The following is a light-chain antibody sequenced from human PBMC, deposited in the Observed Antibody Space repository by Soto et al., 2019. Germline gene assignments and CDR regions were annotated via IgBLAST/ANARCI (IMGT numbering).Light chain of an antibody. CDR3: SSYTSSSTPPYV. J-gene: IGLJ1*01. Sequence: QSVLPQPASVSGTPGQSITISCTGTSSDVGGYNYVSWYQQHPGKAPKLMIYEVSNRPSGVSNRFSGSKSGNTASLTISGLQAEDEADYYCSSYTSSSTPPYVFGTGTKATVL. CDR2: EVS. CDR1: SSDVGGYNY. V-gene: IGLV2-14*01.